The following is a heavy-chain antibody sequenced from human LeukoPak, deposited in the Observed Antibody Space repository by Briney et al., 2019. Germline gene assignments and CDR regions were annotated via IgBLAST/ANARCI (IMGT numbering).Heavy chain of an antibody. CDR3: ATGSKTTRYYYYFHMDV. D-gene: IGHD2-15*01. V-gene: IGHV4-39*01. Sequence: SETLSLTCTVSGGSIISTRYYWGWIRQPPGKGLEWIGSIYYSGDTHYNPSLRSRVTISVDTSKNQFSLRMHSMTAADTSFYYCATGSKTTRYYYYFHMDVWGTGTTVTVSS. CDR2: IYYSGDT. CDR1: GGSIISTRYY. J-gene: IGHJ6*03.